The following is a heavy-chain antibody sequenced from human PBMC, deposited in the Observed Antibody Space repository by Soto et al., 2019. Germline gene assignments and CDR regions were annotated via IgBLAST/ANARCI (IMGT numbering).Heavy chain of an antibody. D-gene: IGHD1-26*01. CDR1: GYTFTGYY. CDR3: ARDLLRVGATNSYYYYGMDV. Sequence: ASVKVSCKASGYTFTGYYMHWVRQAPGQGLEWMGWINPNSGGTNYAQKFQGWVTMTRDTSISTAYMELSRLRSDDTAVYYCARDLLRVGATNSYYYYGMDVWGQGTTVTVSS. V-gene: IGHV1-2*04. J-gene: IGHJ6*02. CDR2: INPNSGGT.